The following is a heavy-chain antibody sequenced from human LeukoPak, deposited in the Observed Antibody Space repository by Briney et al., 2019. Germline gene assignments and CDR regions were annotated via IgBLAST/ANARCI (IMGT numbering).Heavy chain of an antibody. D-gene: IGHD3-22*01. J-gene: IGHJ6*02. CDR1: GYTFTSYG. V-gene: IGHV1-18*01. CDR2: ISAYNGNT. CDR3: ARDDYYDSSGYYYGYYYGMDV. Sequence: ASVKVSCKASGYTFTSYGISWVRQAPGQGLEWMGWISAYNGNTNYAQKLQGRVTMTTDTSTSTAYMELRSLRSDDTAVYYCARDDYYDSSGYYYGYYYGMDVWGQGTTVTVSS.